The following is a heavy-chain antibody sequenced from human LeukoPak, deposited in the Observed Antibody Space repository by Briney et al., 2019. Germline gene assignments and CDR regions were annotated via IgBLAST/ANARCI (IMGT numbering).Heavy chain of an antibody. D-gene: IGHD1-26*01. J-gene: IGHJ4*02. V-gene: IGHV3-9*01. CDR2: ISWNSGSI. CDR1: GFTFDDYA. Sequence: PGGSLRLSCAASGFTFDDYAMHWVRPAPGKGLEWVSGISWNSGSIGYADSVKGRFTISRDNAKNSLYLQMNSLRAEDTALYYCAKDPSGSYYGNPDYWGQGTLVTVSS. CDR3: AKDPSGSYYGNPDY.